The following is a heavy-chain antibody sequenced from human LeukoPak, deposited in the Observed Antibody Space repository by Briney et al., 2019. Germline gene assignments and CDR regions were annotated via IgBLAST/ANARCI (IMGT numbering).Heavy chain of an antibody. CDR2: ISYFGST. V-gene: IGHV4-59*08. J-gene: IGHJ5*02. CDR3: AREIGGAADT. CDR1: GDSMRGYY. D-gene: IGHD6-13*01. Sequence: SETLSLTCTVSGDSMRGYYWSWIRQSPGKGLEWIGYISYFGSTSYNPSLKSRLTISVDTSKNHFSLKLSSVTAADTAVYYCAREIGGAADTWGQGTLVTVSS.